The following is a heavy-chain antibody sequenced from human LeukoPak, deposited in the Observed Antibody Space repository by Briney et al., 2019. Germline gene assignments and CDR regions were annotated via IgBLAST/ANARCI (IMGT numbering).Heavy chain of an antibody. CDR3: ARNIVLMVYAADY. CDR2: IYYSGST. Sequence: SETLSLTCTVSGGSISSSSYYWGWIRQPPGKGLEWIGRIYYSGSTYYNPSLKSRVTISVDTSKNQFSLKLSSVTAADTAVYYCARNIVLMVYAADYWGQGTLVTVSS. V-gene: IGHV4-39*01. CDR1: GGSISSSSYY. D-gene: IGHD2-8*01. J-gene: IGHJ4*02.